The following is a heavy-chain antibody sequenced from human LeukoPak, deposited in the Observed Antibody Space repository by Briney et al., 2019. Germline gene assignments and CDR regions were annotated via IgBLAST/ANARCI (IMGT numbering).Heavy chain of an antibody. CDR3: ARGGQPLVAGPHYTWFDH. J-gene: IGHJ5*02. CDR1: AFIFSSYG. V-gene: IGHV3-30*02. Sequence: PGGSLRLSCAASAFIFSSYGVHWVRQAPGKGLEWVAYIQYDGSNKQYADSVRGRFSVSRDSSKNVLYLQMNSLRAGGTAVYYCARGGQPLVAGPHYTWFDHWGQGTLVTVSS. D-gene: IGHD6-13*01. CDR2: IQYDGSNK.